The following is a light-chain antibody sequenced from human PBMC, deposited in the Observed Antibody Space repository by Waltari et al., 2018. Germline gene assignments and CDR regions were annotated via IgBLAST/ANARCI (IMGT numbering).Light chain of an antibody. CDR1: SSDVGGYNY. Sequence: QSALTQPASVSGSPGQSITISCTGTSSDVGGYNYVSWYQQYPGKAPKLMIYAVSKRPSGVFNRFSGAKSGNMASLTISGLQAEDEADYYCKSYTSGRTYVFGTGTKVTVL. CDR2: AVS. CDR3: KSYTSGRTYV. V-gene: IGLV2-14*01. J-gene: IGLJ1*01.